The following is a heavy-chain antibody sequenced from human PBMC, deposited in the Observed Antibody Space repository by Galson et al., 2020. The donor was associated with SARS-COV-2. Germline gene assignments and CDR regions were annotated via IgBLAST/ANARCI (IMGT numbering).Heavy chain of an antibody. Sequence: ASVKVSCKVSGYTLTELSMHWVRQAPGKGLEWMGGFDPEDGETIYAQKFQVRVTMTEDTSTDTAYMELSSLRSEDTAVYYCATGGYRIAVAGIKSNDAFDIWGQGTMVTVSS. D-gene: IGHD6-19*01. CDR3: ATGGYRIAVAGIKSNDAFDI. J-gene: IGHJ3*02. V-gene: IGHV1-24*01. CDR1: GYTLTELS. CDR2: FDPEDGET.